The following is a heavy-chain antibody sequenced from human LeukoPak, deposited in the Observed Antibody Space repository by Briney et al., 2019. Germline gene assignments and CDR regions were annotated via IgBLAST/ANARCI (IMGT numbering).Heavy chain of an antibody. D-gene: IGHD3-22*01. V-gene: IGHV1-69*13. CDR2: IIPIFGTA. Sequence: ASVKVSCKASGGTFSSYAISWVRQAPGQGLEWMGGIIPIFGTANYAQKFQGRVTITADESTSTAYMELSSLRSEDTAVYYCARPLSGYTPFDALDIWGQGTMVTVSS. CDR3: ARPLSGYTPFDALDI. J-gene: IGHJ3*02. CDR1: GGTFSSYA.